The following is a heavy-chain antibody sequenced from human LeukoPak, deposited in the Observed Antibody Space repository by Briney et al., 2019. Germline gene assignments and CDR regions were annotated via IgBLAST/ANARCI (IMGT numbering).Heavy chain of an antibody. J-gene: IGHJ5*02. Sequence: ASVKVSCKVSGYTLTELSMHWVGQAPGKGLGWMGGFDPEEVETIYAQKFQGRVTMTEDTSTDTAYMELSSLRSEDTAVYYCASSGYCSSTSCFNLHNWFDPWGQGTLVTVSS. V-gene: IGHV1-24*01. CDR1: GYTLTELS. CDR3: ASSGYCSSTSCFNLHNWFDP. D-gene: IGHD2-2*01. CDR2: FDPEEVET.